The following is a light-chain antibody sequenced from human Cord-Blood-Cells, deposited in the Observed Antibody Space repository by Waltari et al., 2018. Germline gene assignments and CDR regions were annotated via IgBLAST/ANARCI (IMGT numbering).Light chain of an antibody. Sequence: QSALTQPRSVSGSPGQSVTISCTGTSSDVGGYNYVSWYQQHPGKAPKLMCYDVSKRTAGVPDRFSGSKSGNAAALTISGLQAEDEADYYCCSYAGSYTYVVFGGGTKLTVL. CDR2: DVS. J-gene: IGLJ2*01. V-gene: IGLV2-11*01. CDR1: SSDVGGYNY. CDR3: CSYAGSYTYVV.